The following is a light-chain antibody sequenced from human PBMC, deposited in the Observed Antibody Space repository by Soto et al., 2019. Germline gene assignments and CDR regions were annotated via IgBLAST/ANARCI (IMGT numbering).Light chain of an antibody. Sequence: DIVMTQSPDSLAVSLGERATINCKSSQSVLYSSNNKNYLAWYQQKPGQPPKLLIYWASTRESGVPDRFSGSGSGTDVTLTISSLQAEDVAVYYCQQYYSTPPAFGQGTQVEIK. V-gene: IGKV4-1*01. CDR2: WAS. J-gene: IGKJ1*01. CDR3: QQYYSTPPA. CDR1: QSVLYSSNNKNY.